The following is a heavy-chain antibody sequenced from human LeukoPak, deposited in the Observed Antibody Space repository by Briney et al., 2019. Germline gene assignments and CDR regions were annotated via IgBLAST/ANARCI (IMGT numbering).Heavy chain of an antibody. V-gene: IGHV4-59*12. J-gene: IGHJ4*02. D-gene: IGHD2-21*02. Sequence: PSEALSLTCTVSGGFISSYYWSWIRQPPGKGLEWIGYIYYSGSTYYNPSLKSRVSISVDTSKNQFSLKLTSVTAADTAVYYCARESVVTTRGYFDYWGQGTLVTVSS. CDR1: GGFISSYY. CDR2: IYYSGST. CDR3: ARESVVTTRGYFDY.